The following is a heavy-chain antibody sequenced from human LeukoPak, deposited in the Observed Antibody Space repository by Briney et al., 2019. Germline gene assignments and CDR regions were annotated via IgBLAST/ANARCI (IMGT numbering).Heavy chain of an antibody. D-gene: IGHD6-19*01. Sequence: PGGSLRLSCAASGFTFSSYGMHWVRQAPGKGLEWVAFIRYDGSNKYYADSVKGRFTISRDNSKNTAYLQMNSLKTEDTAVYYCTGTVAGTRAPTNFDYWGQGTLVTVSS. CDR2: IRYDGSNK. CDR3: TGTVAGTRAPTNFDY. V-gene: IGHV3-30*02. CDR1: GFTFSSYG. J-gene: IGHJ4*02.